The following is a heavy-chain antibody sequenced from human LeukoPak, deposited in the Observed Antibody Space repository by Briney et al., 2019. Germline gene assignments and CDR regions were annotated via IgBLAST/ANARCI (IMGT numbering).Heavy chain of an antibody. V-gene: IGHV4-39*01. CDR3: ARLYYYDSSGYSAFDI. CDR2: IYYSGST. D-gene: IGHD3-22*01. CDR1: GGSISSSSYY. Sequence: KPSETLSLTCTVSGGSISSSSYYWGWIRQPPGEGLEWIGSIYYSGSTYYNPSLKSRVTISVDTSKNQFSLKLSSVTAADTAVYYCARLYYYDSSGYSAFDIWGQGTMVTVSS. J-gene: IGHJ3*02.